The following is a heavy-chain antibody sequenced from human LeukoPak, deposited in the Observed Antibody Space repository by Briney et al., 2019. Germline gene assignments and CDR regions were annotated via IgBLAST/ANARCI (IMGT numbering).Heavy chain of an antibody. J-gene: IGHJ3*02. CDR1: GGSISSYY. Sequence: SETLSLTCTVSGGSISSYYWSWIRQPPGKALEWIGYIYYSGSTNYNPSLKSRVTISVDTSKNQFSLKLSSVTAADTAVYYCARDRRRYYYDSSGSLDAFDIWGQGTMVTVSS. CDR2: IYYSGST. V-gene: IGHV4-59*01. D-gene: IGHD3-22*01. CDR3: ARDRRRYYYDSSGSLDAFDI.